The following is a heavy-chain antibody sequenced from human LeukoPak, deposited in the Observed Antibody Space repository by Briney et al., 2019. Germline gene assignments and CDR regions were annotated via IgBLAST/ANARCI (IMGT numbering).Heavy chain of an antibody. V-gene: IGHV4-4*07. Sequence: SETLSLTCTVSGGSISSYYWSWIRQPPGKGLEWIGRIYISGTTNYNSSLKSRITMSLDTSKNQLSLKLSSVTAADTAVYYCARDEAGSGYIDYWGQGTVVTVSS. J-gene: IGHJ4*01. CDR3: ARDEAGSGYIDY. CDR1: GGSISSYY. D-gene: IGHD3-22*01. CDR2: IYISGTT.